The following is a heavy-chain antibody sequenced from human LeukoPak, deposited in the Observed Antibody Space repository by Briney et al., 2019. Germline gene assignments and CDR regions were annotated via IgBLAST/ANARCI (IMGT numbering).Heavy chain of an antibody. CDR1: GFTFSRYE. J-gene: IGHJ3*02. CDR3: ARDYYDSSGYYYPDAFDI. Sequence: GGSLRLSCAVSGFTFSRYEMNWVRQAPGKGLEWVSYISSSGSTIYYADSVKGRFTISRDNAKTSLYLQMNSLRAEDTAVYYCARDYYDSSGYYYPDAFDIWGQGTMVTVSS. D-gene: IGHD3-22*01. CDR2: ISSSGSTI. V-gene: IGHV3-48*03.